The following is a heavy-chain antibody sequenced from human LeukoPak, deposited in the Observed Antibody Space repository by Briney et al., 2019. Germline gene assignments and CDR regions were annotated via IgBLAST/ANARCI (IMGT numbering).Heavy chain of an antibody. J-gene: IGHJ3*02. D-gene: IGHD6-13*01. CDR2: SSSGGST. V-gene: IGHV3-23*01. CDR3: ANNGGRGSGWYFAFDI. Sequence: SSSGGSTYYADSVKGRFTISRDNSKNTLYLQMNSLRAEDTAVYYCANNGGRGSGWYFAFDIWGQGTMVTVSS.